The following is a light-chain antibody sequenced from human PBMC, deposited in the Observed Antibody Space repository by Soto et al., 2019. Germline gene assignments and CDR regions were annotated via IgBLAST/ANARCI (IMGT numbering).Light chain of an antibody. V-gene: IGKV1-5*03. CDR1: QSISSW. J-gene: IGKJ3*01. Sequence: DIQMTQSPSTLSASVGDRVTITCRASQSISSWLAWYQQKPGKAPKLLIYKASSLESGVPSRFSGSGSGTEFTITISSLQPDDIATYYCQQSFTFGPGTKVDIK. CDR3: QQSFT. CDR2: KAS.